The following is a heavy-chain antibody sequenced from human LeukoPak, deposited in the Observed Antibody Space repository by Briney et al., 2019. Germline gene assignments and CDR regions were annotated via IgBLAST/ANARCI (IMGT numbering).Heavy chain of an antibody. CDR1: AFTFRDYW. CDR3: VRGGWNHAMDV. Sequence: GGSLKLSCAASAFTFRDYWIHWVRQAPGKGLVWVSCINNDGSGTTYADSVKGRFTVSRDNAKNTVSLQMNSLRVEDTAVYYCVRGGWNHAMDVWGRGTTVTVSS. D-gene: IGHD1-1*01. J-gene: IGHJ6*02. CDR2: INNDGSGT. V-gene: IGHV3-74*01.